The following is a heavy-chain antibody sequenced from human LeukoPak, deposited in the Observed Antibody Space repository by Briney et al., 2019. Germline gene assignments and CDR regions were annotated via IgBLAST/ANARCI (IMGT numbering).Heavy chain of an antibody. J-gene: IGHJ3*02. CDR2: IHYSGST. D-gene: IGHD6-13*01. CDR3: ARFSSSYDAFDI. Sequence: SETLSLTCTVSGGSISSYYWSWIRQPPGKGLEWIGCIHYSGSTNYNPSLKSRVTISVDRSKNQFSLKLSSVTAADTAVYYCARFSSSYDAFDIWGQGTMVTVSS. V-gene: IGHV4-59*12. CDR1: GGSISSYY.